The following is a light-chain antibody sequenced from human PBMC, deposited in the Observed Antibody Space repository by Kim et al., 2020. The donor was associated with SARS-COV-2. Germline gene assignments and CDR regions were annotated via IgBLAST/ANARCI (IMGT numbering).Light chain of an antibody. CDR3: QSADSSGTVV. V-gene: IGLV3-25*03. J-gene: IGLJ2*01. Sequence: VSPGQTARITCSGDALLKQYAYWYQQKPGQAPVVVIYKDSERPSGIPERFSGSSSGTTVTLTISGVQAEDEADYYCQSADSSGTVVFGGGTQLTVL. CDR2: KDS. CDR1: ALLKQY.